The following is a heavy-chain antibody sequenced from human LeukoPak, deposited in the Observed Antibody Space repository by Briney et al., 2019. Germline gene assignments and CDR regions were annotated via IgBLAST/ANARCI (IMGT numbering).Heavy chain of an antibody. V-gene: IGHV4-39*01. CDR2: IYCNGST. D-gene: IGHD3-10*01. CDR3: ARVSHYYGSGRPVKIGS. Sequence: PSETLSLTCTVSGGSITSSSYYWGWIRQPPGKGLEWIGNIYCNGSTYYNPSLKSRVTISVDTSKKQFSLKLNSVTAADTAVYYCARVSHYYGSGRPVKIGSWGQGTLVTVSS. CDR1: GGSITSSSYY. J-gene: IGHJ5*01.